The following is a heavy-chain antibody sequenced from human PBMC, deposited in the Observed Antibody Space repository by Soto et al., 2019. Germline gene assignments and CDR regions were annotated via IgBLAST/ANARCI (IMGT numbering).Heavy chain of an antibody. CDR1: GYTFTAYY. CDR2: IDPRSGVT. Sequence: ASVKVSCKPYGYTFTAYYIHWIRQAPGQGLECLGWIDPRSGVTNYAQKFHGRVTMTRDMSIKTAYMELSWLTSDDTAVYYCATDDYGTFDFWGQGTLVTVSS. J-gene: IGHJ5*01. D-gene: IGHD4-17*01. CDR3: ATDDYGTFDF. V-gene: IGHV1-2*02.